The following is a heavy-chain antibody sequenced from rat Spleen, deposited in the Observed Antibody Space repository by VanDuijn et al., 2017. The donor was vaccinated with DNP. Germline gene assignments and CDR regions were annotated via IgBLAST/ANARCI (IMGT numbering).Heavy chain of an antibody. D-gene: IGHD1-4*01. J-gene: IGHJ4*01. CDR2: VNSAGTT. CDR3: ARWPGYNPPYAMDA. V-gene: IGHV3-3*01. Sequence: EVQLQESGPGLVKTSQSLSLTCSVTGYSITSSYRWNWIRKFPGNKLEWMGSVNSAGTTNYNPSIKSRISITRDTSKNQLFLQVNSVTTEDTATYYCARWPGYNPPYAMDAGGQGTSVTVSS. CDR1: GYSITSSYR.